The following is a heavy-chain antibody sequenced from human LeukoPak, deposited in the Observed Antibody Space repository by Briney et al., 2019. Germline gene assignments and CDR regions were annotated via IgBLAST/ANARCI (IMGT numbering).Heavy chain of an antibody. CDR3: AKDIAAAAGTYDAFDI. J-gene: IGHJ3*02. V-gene: IGHV3-9*01. Sequence: PGRSLRLSCAASGFTFDDYAMHWVRQAPGKGLEWVSGISWNSGSIGYEDSVKGRFTISRDNAKSSLYLQMNSLRAEDTALYYCAKDIAAAAGTYDAFDIWGQGTMVTVSS. CDR2: ISWNSGSI. CDR1: GFTFDDYA. D-gene: IGHD6-13*01.